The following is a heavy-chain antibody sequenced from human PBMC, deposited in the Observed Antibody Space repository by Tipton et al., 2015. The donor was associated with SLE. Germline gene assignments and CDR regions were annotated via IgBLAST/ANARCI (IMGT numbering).Heavy chain of an antibody. Sequence: SLRLSCAASGFTFSSYGMHWVRQAPGKGLEWVAFIRYDGSNKYYADSVKGRFTISRDNSKNTLYLQMNSLRAEDTAVYYCAKDSLLLGFGELLNYFDYWGQGTLVTVSS. D-gene: IGHD3-10*01. V-gene: IGHV3-30*02. CDR1: GFTFSSYG. CDR2: IRYDGSNK. J-gene: IGHJ4*02. CDR3: AKDSLLLGFGELLNYFDY.